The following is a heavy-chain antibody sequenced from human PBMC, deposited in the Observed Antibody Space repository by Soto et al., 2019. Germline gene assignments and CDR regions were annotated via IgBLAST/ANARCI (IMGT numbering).Heavy chain of an antibody. CDR3: ARGRYSSSFDFDY. CDR1: GGSISSGGYS. D-gene: IGHD6-6*01. V-gene: IGHV4-30-2*01. J-gene: IGHJ4*02. CDR2: IYHSGST. Sequence: PSETLSLTCAVSGGSISSGGYSWGWIRQPPGKGLEWIGYIYHSGSTYYNPSLKSRVTISVDRSKNQFSLKLSSVTAADTAVYYCARGRYSSSFDFDYWGQGTLVTVSS.